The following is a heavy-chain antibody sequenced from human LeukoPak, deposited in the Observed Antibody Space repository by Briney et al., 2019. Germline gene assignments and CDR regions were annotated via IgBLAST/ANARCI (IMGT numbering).Heavy chain of an antibody. Sequence: GGSLRLSCAASGFTFSSYNMNWVRQAPGQGLEWVSSITSGSSYIYYADSVKGRFTISRDNAKNSLYLQMNSLRAEDTAVYYCARGGTSGYSSSLHFWGGNYYFDYWGQGTLVTVSS. CDR2: ITSGSSYI. CDR3: ARGGTSGYSSSLHFWGGNYYFDY. D-gene: IGHD6-13*01. J-gene: IGHJ4*02. CDR1: GFTFSSYN. V-gene: IGHV3-21*01.